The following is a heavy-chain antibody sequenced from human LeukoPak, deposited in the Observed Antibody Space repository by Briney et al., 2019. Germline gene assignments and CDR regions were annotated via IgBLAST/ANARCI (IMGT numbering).Heavy chain of an antibody. V-gene: IGHV3-11*04. CDR1: GFTFSDYY. Sequence: PGGSLRLSCAASGFTFSDYYMSWIRQAPGKGLEWVSYISSSGSTIYYADSVKGRFTISRDNSKNTLYLQMNSLRAEDTAVYYCARAQTVVVITTSRFDYWGQGTLVTVSS. D-gene: IGHD3-22*01. J-gene: IGHJ4*02. CDR2: ISSSGSTI. CDR3: ARAQTVVVITTSRFDY.